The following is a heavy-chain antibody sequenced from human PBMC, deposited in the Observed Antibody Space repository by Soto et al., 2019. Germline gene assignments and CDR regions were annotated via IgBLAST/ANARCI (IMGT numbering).Heavy chain of an antibody. CDR2: ISYDGRDK. J-gene: IGHJ4*02. CDR1: GFTFSNYG. V-gene: IGHV3-30*18. CDR3: AKDRGFCNGGSCSGFDY. D-gene: IGHD2-15*01. Sequence: PGGSLRLSCAASGFTFSNYGMHWVRQAPGKGLEWVAVISYDGRDKYYGESVKGRFTIFRDNSKNTLYLEMNTLRPDDTGVYYCAKDRGFCNGGSCSGFDYWSQGTLVTVSS.